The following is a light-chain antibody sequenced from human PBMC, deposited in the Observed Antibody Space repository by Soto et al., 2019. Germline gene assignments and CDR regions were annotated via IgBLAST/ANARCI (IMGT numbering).Light chain of an antibody. CDR1: QSISVH. CDR3: QQSYITPYT. J-gene: IGKJ2*01. V-gene: IGKV1-39*01. Sequence: DLQMTQSPSSLSASVGDTVTITCRASQSISVHLNWYQQKPGKVPKLLIYAASNLRSGVPSRFSGSGSETDFALTISSLQPEDFATYYCQQSYITPYTFGQGTKLEIK. CDR2: AAS.